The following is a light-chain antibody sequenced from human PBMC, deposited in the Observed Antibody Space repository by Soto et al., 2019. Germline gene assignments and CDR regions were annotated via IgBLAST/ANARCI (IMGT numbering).Light chain of an antibody. CDR2: GAS. Sequence: EIVMTQSPATLSVSPGERATLSCRASQSVSGNLALYQQKPGQAPRLLIYGASTRATGIPARFSGSGSGTEFTLTISSLQSEDFAVYYCQQYNNWPPLTFGGGTKVEIK. V-gene: IGKV3-15*01. CDR1: QSVSGN. J-gene: IGKJ4*01. CDR3: QQYNNWPPLT.